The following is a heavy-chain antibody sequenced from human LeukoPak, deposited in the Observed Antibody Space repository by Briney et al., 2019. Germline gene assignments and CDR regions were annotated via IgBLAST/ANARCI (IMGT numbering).Heavy chain of an antibody. CDR1: AFTFSSYG. Sequence: GGSLRLSCAASAFTFSSYGMHWVRHAPGKGLEWVAVISYDENNKYHVDSVKGRFTISRDNSKNTLYLQMNSLRAEDTAVYYCAKGQGAFDIWGQGTMVTVSS. CDR2: ISYDENNK. V-gene: IGHV3-30*18. CDR3: AKGQGAFDI. J-gene: IGHJ3*02.